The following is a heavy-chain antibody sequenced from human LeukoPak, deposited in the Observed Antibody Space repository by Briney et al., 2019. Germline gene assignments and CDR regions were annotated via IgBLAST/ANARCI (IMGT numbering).Heavy chain of an antibody. J-gene: IGHJ4*02. Sequence: SSETLCLTCAVYGGSFSGYYWSWIRQPPGKGLEWIGEINHSGSTNYNPSLKSRVTISVDTSKNQFSLKLSSVTAADTAVYYCARRGDYWGQGTLVTVSS. CDR1: GGSFSGYY. V-gene: IGHV4-34*01. CDR3: ARRGDY. CDR2: INHSGST.